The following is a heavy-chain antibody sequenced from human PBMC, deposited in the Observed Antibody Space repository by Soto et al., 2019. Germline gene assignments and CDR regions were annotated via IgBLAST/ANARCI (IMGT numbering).Heavy chain of an antibody. CDR1: GGTFSSYA. V-gene: IGHV1-69*13. D-gene: IGHD6-6*01. J-gene: IGHJ6*02. Sequence: SVKVSCKASGGTFSSYAISWVRQAPGQGLEWMGGIIPIFGTANYAQKFQGRVTITADESTSTAYMELSSLRSEDTAVYYCARMTDGSSSVWSDYYYYYGMDVWGQGTTVTVSS. CDR3: ARMTDGSSSVWSDYYYYYGMDV. CDR2: IIPIFGTA.